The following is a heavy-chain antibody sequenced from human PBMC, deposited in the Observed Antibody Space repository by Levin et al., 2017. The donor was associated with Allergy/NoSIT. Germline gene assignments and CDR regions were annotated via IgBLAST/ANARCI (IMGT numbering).Heavy chain of an antibody. Sequence: SETLSLTCTVSGGSISSSSYYWGWIRQPPGKGLEWIGSIYYSGSTYYNPSLKSRVTISVDTSKNQFSLKLSSVTAADTAVYYCSFAGTVTTFDYWGQGTLVTVSS. J-gene: IGHJ4*02. CDR3: SFAGTVTTFDY. CDR1: GGSISSSSYY. D-gene: IGHD4-17*01. V-gene: IGHV4-39*01. CDR2: IYYSGST.